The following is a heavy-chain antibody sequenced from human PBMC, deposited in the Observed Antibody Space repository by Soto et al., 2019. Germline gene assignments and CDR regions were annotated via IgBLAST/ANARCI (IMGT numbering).Heavy chain of an antibody. J-gene: IGHJ3*01. Sequence: SRRLSCSASGFDFKNYAMHWVRQAPGKGPEYLSGISSYGDTTYYADSVKDRITISRDNSNNSVYLQLSSLTTADTAGHHRVKGRTSTTTCYTVFLDLRDRGTGVTV. CDR1: GFDFKNYA. D-gene: IGHD2-2*01. CDR2: ISSYGDTT. CDR3: VKGRTSTTTCYTVFLDL. V-gene: IGHV3-64D*06.